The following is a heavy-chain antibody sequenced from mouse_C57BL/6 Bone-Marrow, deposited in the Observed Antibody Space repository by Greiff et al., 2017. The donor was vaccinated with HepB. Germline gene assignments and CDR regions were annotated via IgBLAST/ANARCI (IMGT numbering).Heavy chain of an antibody. Sequence: VNVVESGAELARPGASVKLSCKASGYTFTSYGISWVKQRTGQGLEWIGEIYPRSGNTYYNEKFKGKATLTADKSSSTAYMELRSLTSEDSAVYFCARKDGYYGNYVYFDYWGQGTTLTVSS. CDR1: GYTFTSYG. J-gene: IGHJ2*01. V-gene: IGHV1-81*01. CDR2: IYPRSGNT. D-gene: IGHD2-1*01. CDR3: ARKDGYYGNYVYFDY.